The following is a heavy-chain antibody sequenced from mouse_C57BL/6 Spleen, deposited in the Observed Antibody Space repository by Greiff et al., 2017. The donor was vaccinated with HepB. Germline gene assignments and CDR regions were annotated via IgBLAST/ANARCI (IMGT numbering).Heavy chain of an antibody. J-gene: IGHJ3*01. D-gene: IGHD1-1*01. CDR3: ASGGYYGSSPFAY. CDR2: ISYDGSN. CDR1: GYSITSGYY. Sequence: EVKLQESGPGLVKPSQSLSLTCSVTGYSITSGYYWNWIRQFPGNKLEWMGYISYDGSNNYNPSLKNRIAITRDTSKNQFFLKLNSVTTEDTATYYCASGGYYGSSPFAYWGQGTLVTVSA. V-gene: IGHV3-6*01.